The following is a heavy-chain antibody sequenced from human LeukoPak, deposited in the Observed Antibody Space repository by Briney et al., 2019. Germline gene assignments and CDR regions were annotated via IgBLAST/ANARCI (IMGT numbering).Heavy chain of an antibody. D-gene: IGHD3-22*01. CDR1: GVTLITAS. Sequence: SVKVSCKASGVTLITASISSVRQAPGQGLEWMGRIIPIFGTANYAQKFQGRVTITADKSTSTAYMELSSLRSEDTAVYYCVDLVRDSLGSFDYWGQGTLVTVSS. V-gene: IGHV1-69*06. CDR2: IIPIFGTA. J-gene: IGHJ4*02. CDR3: VDLVRDSLGSFDY.